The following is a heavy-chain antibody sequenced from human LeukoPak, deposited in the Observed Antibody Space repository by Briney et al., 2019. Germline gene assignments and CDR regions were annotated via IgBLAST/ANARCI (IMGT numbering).Heavy chain of an antibody. CDR3: ARGRWLPFDY. J-gene: IGHJ4*02. D-gene: IGHD4-23*01. Sequence: SETLSLTCAVYGGSFSGYYWSWIRQPPGKGLEWIGEINHSGSTNYNPSLKSRVTISVDTSKNQFSLKLSSVNAADTAVYYCARGRWLPFDYWGRGTLVTVSS. CDR1: GGSFSGYY. CDR2: INHSGST. V-gene: IGHV4-34*01.